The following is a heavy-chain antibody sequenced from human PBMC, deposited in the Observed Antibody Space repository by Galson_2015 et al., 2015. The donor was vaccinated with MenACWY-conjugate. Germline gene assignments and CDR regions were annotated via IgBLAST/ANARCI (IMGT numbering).Heavy chain of an antibody. J-gene: IGHJ4*02. Sequence: SLRLSCAASGFTFGDYLMCWFRQAPGKGLEWVSFIRSKAYGGAPEYAESVKGRFTISRDDSQSIAYLQMNSLKTEDTAVYYCARGDHRYCSRTNCPFDNWGRGTLVTVSS. CDR1: GFTFGDYL. D-gene: IGHD2-2*01. CDR2: IRSKAYGGAP. CDR3: ARGDHRYCSRTNCPFDN. V-gene: IGHV3-49*03.